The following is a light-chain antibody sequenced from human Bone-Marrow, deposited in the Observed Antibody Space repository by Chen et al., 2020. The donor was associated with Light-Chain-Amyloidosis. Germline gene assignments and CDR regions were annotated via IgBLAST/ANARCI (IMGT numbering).Light chain of an antibody. CDR3: QQYNSYVYT. Sequence: DIQMTQSPSTLSASVGDRVTITCRASQSISSWLAWYKQKPGKAPKLLIYDASSLESGVPSRFSGSGSGTEFTLTISSLQPDDFATYYCQQYNSYVYTFGQGTKLEIK. V-gene: IGKV1-5*01. J-gene: IGKJ2*01. CDR2: DAS. CDR1: QSISSW.